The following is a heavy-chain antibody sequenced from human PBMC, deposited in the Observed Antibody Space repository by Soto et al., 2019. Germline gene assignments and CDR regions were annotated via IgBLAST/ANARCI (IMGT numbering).Heavy chain of an antibody. CDR2: IIPIFGTA. CDR1: GGTFSSYA. Sequence: SAKVSCKASGGTFSSYAISWVRQAPGRGREWMGGIIPIFGTANYAQKFQGRVTITADESMSTAYMELSSLRSEDTAVYYCARGAYGSGSYSLSNWFDPWGQGTLVTVSS. D-gene: IGHD3-10*01. V-gene: IGHV1-69*13. J-gene: IGHJ5*02. CDR3: ARGAYGSGSYSLSNWFDP.